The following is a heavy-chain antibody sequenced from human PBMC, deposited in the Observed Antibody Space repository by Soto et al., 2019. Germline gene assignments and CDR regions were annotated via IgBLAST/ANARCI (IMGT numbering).Heavy chain of an antibody. D-gene: IGHD3-3*01. CDR2: MNPNSGNT. Sequence: GASVKVSCKASGYTFTSYDINWVRQATGQGLEWMGWMNPNSGNTGYAQKFQGRVTMTRNTSISTAYMELSSLRSEDTVVYYCARVLPYDYDFWSGYHGGNYYYYYYMDVWGKGTTVTVSS. CDR3: ARVLPYDYDFWSGYHGGNYYYYYYMDV. J-gene: IGHJ6*03. V-gene: IGHV1-8*01. CDR1: GYTFTSYD.